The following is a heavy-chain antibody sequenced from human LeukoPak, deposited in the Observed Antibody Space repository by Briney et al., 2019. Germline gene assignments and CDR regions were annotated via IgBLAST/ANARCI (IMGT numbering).Heavy chain of an antibody. CDR1: GFTFSSYS. CDR2: ISSSSSYI. D-gene: IGHD5-12*01. CDR3: ARSSGYDWVIGC. J-gene: IGHJ4*02. V-gene: IGHV3-21*01. Sequence: AGGSLRLSCAASGFTFSSYSMNWVRQAPGKGLEWVSSISSSSSYIYYADSVKGRFTISRDNAKNSLYLQMNSLRAEDTAVYYCARSSGYDWVIGCWGQGTLLTVSS.